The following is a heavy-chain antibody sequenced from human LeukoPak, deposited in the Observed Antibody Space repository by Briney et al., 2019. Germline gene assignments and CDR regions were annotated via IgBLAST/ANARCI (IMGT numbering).Heavy chain of an antibody. CDR2: IYHSGST. D-gene: IGHD3-22*01. Sequence: SETLSLTCTVSGYSISSGYYWGWIRQPPGKGLEWIGSIYHSGSTYYNPSLKSRVTISVDTSKNQFSLKLYSVTAADTAVYYCARDTTTMIAEYWGQGTLVTVSS. CDR3: ARDTTTMIAEY. J-gene: IGHJ4*02. CDR1: GYSISSGYY. V-gene: IGHV4-38-2*02.